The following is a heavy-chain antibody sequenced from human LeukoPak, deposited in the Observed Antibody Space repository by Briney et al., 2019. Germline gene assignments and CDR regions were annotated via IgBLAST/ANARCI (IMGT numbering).Heavy chain of an antibody. V-gene: IGHV3-74*01. CDR3: ASASSHRIAAGGDY. J-gene: IGHJ4*01. D-gene: IGHD6-13*01. Sequence: GGSLRLSCAASGFTFRNYWMHWVRQGQGKGLVWVSRISNDGSTRHYADSVKGRFTISRDNSKNMMYLQMNSLRAEDTAVYYCASASSHRIAAGGDYWGHGTLVTVSP. CDR2: ISNDGSTR. CDR1: GFTFRNYW.